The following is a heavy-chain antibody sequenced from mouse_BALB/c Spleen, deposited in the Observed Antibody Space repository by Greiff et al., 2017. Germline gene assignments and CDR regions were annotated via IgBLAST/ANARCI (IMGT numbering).Heavy chain of an antibody. V-gene: IGHV5-6-4*01. CDR2: ISSCGSYT. CDR1: GFTFSSYT. Sequence: EVKLEESGGGLVKPGGSLKLSCAASGFTFSSYTMSWVRQTPEKRLEWVATISSCGSYTYYPDSVKGRFTISRDNAKNTLYLQMSSLKSEDTAMYYCTREENYRSLCAYWGQGTLVTVSA. D-gene: IGHD2-14*01. J-gene: IGHJ3*01. CDR3: TREENYRSLCAY.